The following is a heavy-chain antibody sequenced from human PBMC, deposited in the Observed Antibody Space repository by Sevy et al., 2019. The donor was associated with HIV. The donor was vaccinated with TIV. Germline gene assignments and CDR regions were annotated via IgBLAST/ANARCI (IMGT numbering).Heavy chain of an antibody. CDR3: ARGGHRISGGWDY. D-gene: IGHD3-10*01. V-gene: IGHV1-69*13. Sequence: ASMKVSCKASGGTFSSYAISWVRQAPGQGLEWMGGIIPIFGTANYAQKFQGRVTITADESTSTAYMELSSLRSEDTAVYYCARGGHRISGGWDYWGQGTLVTVSS. CDR1: GGTFSSYA. J-gene: IGHJ4*02. CDR2: IIPIFGTA.